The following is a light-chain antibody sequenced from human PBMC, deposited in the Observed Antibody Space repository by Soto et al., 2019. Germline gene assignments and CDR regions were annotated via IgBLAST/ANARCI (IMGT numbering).Light chain of an antibody. V-gene: IGKV1-5*01. CDR2: DVS. CDR3: QQYNGYPLT. Sequence: DIQMTQSPSTLSASVGDRVTITCRASQTLRTWLAWYQQKPGKAPKLLIYDVSILQSGVPSRFSGSGSGPEFTLTISSLQPDDFATYYCQQYNGYPLTFGGGTKVEFK. CDR1: QTLRTW. J-gene: IGKJ4*01.